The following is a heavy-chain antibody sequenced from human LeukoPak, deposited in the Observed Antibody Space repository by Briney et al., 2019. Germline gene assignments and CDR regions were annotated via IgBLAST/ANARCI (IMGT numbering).Heavy chain of an antibody. D-gene: IGHD6-6*01. CDR2: MNPNSGNT. Sequence: ASVKVSCKASGYTFTSYDINWVRQATGQRLEWMGWMNPNSGNTGYALRFRGRVTMTRNTPISTAYMELSSLRSEDTAVYYCARGQMAGIAARRDFDYWGQGTLVTVSS. J-gene: IGHJ4*02. CDR3: ARGQMAGIAARRDFDY. V-gene: IGHV1-8*01. CDR1: GYTFTSYD.